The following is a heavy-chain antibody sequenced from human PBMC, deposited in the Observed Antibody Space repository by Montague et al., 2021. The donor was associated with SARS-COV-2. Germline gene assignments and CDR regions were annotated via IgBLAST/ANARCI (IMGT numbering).Heavy chain of an antibody. Sequence: QSVAEVKKPGESLRISCKASGYTFTSYDINWVRQATGQGLEWMGWMNPNSGNTGYAQKFQGRVTMTRNTSISTAYMELSSLRSEDTAVYYCARGVGGMIVVVIAPYYYYGMDVWGQGTTVTVSS. D-gene: IGHD3-22*01. V-gene: IGHV1-8*01. J-gene: IGHJ6*02. CDR2: MNPNSGNT. CDR3: ARGVGGMIVVVIAPYYYYGMDV. CDR1: GYTFTSYD.